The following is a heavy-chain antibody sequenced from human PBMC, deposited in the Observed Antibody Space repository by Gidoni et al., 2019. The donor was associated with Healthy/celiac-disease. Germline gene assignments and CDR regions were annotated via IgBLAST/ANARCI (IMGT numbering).Heavy chain of an antibody. CDR3: ARPSYYDFWSGYYTLSGSSGMYV. CDR1: GGPISSSSYY. Sequence: QLQLQASGPGLVKPSETLYLTCTVSGGPISSSSYYWGWIRQPPGKGMEWSGSIYYGWSTDYNPSLKMRVTISVDTSKNQFSLKLSSVTAADTAVYYCARPSYYDFWSGYYTLSGSSGMYVWGQGTTVTVSS. J-gene: IGHJ6*02. D-gene: IGHD3-3*01. V-gene: IGHV4-39*01. CDR2: IYYGWST.